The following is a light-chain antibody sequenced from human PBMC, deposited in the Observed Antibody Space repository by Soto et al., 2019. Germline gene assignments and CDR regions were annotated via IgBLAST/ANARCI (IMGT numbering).Light chain of an antibody. J-gene: IGKJ5*01. CDR1: LGISIN. Sequence: EIVMTQSPATLSVSPWERVTISCRASLGISINLAWYQQKPGQAPRLLIYGASTRATGIPARFSGSGSGTEFTLTISSLQSEDLAVYYCQQYNNWPPITFGQGTRLEIK. V-gene: IGKV3-15*01. CDR2: GAS. CDR3: QQYNNWPPIT.